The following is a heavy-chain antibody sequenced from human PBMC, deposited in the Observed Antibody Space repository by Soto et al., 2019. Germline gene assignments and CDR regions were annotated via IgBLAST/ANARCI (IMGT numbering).Heavy chain of an antibody. CDR2: ISGSGGST. CDR1: GFTFSSYA. D-gene: IGHD6-13*01. J-gene: IGHJ4*02. Sequence: GGSLRLSCAASGFTFSSYAMSWVRQAPGKGLEWVSAISGSGGSTYYADSVKGRFTISRGNSKNTLYLQMNSLRAEDTAVYYCAKGDSSSWYAGYFDYWGQGTLVTVS. CDR3: AKGDSSSWYAGYFDY. V-gene: IGHV3-23*01.